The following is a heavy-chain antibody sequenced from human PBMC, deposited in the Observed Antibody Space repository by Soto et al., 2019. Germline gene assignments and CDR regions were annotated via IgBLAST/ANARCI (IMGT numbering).Heavy chain of an antibody. CDR3: AKDSQLELRHYYGMDV. Sequence: QVQLVESGGGVVQPGRSLRLSCAASGFIFSNYAMHWVRQAPGKGLEWVAVISYDGRNKYYADSVKGRFTISRDDSKNTLYLQMNSLRPEDTAVYYCAKDSQLELRHYYGMDVWGQGTTVTVSS. V-gene: IGHV3-30*18. CDR2: ISYDGRNK. CDR1: GFIFSNYA. J-gene: IGHJ6*02. D-gene: IGHD1-1*01.